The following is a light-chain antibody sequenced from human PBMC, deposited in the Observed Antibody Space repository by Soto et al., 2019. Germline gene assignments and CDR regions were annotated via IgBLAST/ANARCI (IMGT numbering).Light chain of an antibody. V-gene: IGKV1-9*01. Sequence: QLTHSPSSLSASVGDRVTITCRASQGISSYLAWYQQKPGKAPKLLIYAASTLQSGVPSRFSGSGSGTDFTLTISSLQPEDFATYYCQQLNSYPQITFGQGTRLEIK. J-gene: IGKJ5*01. CDR2: AAS. CDR1: QGISSY. CDR3: QQLNSYPQIT.